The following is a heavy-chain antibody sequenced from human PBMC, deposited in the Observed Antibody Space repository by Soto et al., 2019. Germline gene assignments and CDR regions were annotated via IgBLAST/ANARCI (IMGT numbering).Heavy chain of an antibody. V-gene: IGHV4-30-4*01. CDR3: ASFSTLGKDYGVDV. Sequence: QVQLQESGPGLVKPSQTLSLTCSVSGVSITSSDSYWSLIRQPPGKGLEWIGYINSSGRAYYKPSLKSRVSISIDTSKTQSSPMLTSVTVADTAVYFCASFSTLGKDYGVDVWGQGTSVTVSS. CDR1: GVSITSSDSY. D-gene: IGHD3-3*02. J-gene: IGHJ6*02. CDR2: INSSGRA.